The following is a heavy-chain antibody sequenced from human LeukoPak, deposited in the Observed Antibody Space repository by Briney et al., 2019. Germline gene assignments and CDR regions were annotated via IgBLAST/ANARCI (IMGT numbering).Heavy chain of an antibody. Sequence: SVKVSCEASGGTFSNHGVTWVRQAPGQGLEWMGRVIPTFNIRNYAQKFQGRVTITTDESTSTAYMELSSLRSEDTAVYYCARARSIDGTYYYYYYMDVWGKGTTVTVSS. CDR1: GGTFSNHG. J-gene: IGHJ6*03. CDR2: VIPTFNIR. V-gene: IGHV1-69*05. D-gene: IGHD5-24*01. CDR3: ARARSIDGTYYYYYYMDV.